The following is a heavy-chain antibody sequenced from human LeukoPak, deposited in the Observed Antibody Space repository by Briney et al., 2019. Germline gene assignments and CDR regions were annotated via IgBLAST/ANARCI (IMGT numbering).Heavy chain of an antibody. CDR1: GFTFSSYA. V-gene: IGHV3-30-3*01. Sequence: GRSLRLSCAASGFTFSSYAMHWVRQAPGKGLEWVAVISYDGSNKYYADSVKGRFTISRDNSKNTLYLQMNSLRAEDTAVYYCARQSVDTDAFDIWGQGTMVTVSS. CDR2: ISYDGSNK. CDR3: ARQSVDTDAFDI. D-gene: IGHD5-18*01. J-gene: IGHJ3*02.